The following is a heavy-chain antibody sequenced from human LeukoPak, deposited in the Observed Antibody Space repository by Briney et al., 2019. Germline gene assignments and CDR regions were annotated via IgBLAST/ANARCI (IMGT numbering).Heavy chain of an antibody. D-gene: IGHD4-17*01. CDR2: IYYSGST. CDR3: ARLTAKTTVTTSWYFDL. J-gene: IGHJ2*01. V-gene: IGHV4-39*07. CDR1: GGSISISSYY. Sequence: SETLSLTCTVSGGSISISSYYWGWIRQPPGKGLEWIGSIYYSGSTNYNPSLKSRVTISVDTSKNQFSLKLSSVTAADTAVYYCARLTAKTTVTTSWYFDLWGRGTLVTVSS.